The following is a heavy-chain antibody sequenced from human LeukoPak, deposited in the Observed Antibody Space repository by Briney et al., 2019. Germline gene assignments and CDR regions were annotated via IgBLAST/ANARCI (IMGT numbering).Heavy chain of an antibody. Sequence: PGGSLRLSCAASGFTFSSYAMSWVRQAPGKGLEWVSAISGSGGSTYYADSVKGRFTISRDNSKNTLYLQMNSLRAEDTAVYYCAKVAQTYYDYVWGSYRYSHFDYWGQGTLVTVSS. D-gene: IGHD3-16*02. CDR1: GFTFSSYA. V-gene: IGHV3-23*01. CDR2: ISGSGGST. J-gene: IGHJ4*02. CDR3: AKVAQTYYDYVWGSYRYSHFDY.